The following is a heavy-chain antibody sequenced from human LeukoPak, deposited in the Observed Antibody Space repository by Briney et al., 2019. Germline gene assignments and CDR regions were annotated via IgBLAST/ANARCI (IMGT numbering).Heavy chain of an antibody. J-gene: IGHJ5*02. Sequence: ASVKVSCEASGYTFTSYYMHWVRQAPGQGLEWMGWINPNSGGTNYAQKFQGRVTMTRDTSISTAYMELSRLRSDDTAVYYCARGVFGVVIKGYNWFDPWGQGTLVTVSS. D-gene: IGHD3-3*01. V-gene: IGHV1-2*02. CDR2: INPNSGGT. CDR1: GYTFTSYY. CDR3: ARGVFGVVIKGYNWFDP.